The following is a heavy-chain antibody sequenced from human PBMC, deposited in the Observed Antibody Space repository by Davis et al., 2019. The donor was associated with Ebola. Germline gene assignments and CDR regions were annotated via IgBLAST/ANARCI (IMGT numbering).Heavy chain of an antibody. CDR3: ARDVPSQQSASGTFYMPLDK. J-gene: IGHJ4*02. V-gene: IGHV4-4*07. Sequence: PSETLSLTCNVSGDSITNFYWNWIRQPAGKGLEWIGRVHTSGTINYNSSLRSRVTMSFDTSTNHLSLRLSSVTAADTAMYFCARDVPSQQSASGTFYMPLDKWGRGILVTVSS. CDR2: VHTSGTI. D-gene: IGHD3-10*01. CDR1: GDSITNFY.